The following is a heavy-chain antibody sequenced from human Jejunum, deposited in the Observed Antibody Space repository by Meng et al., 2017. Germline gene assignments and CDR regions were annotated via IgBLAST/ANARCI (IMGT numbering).Heavy chain of an antibody. CDR2: IDPSEST. Sequence: VQLRESGPGLVMPSGTLSRTCAVSGASISRTNWWSWVRQPPGKGLEWIGKIDPSESTHYNPSLKGRVTISADRSKNQFSLRLTSVTAADTAIYYCARAYCTDVSCHDFFNSWGQGTLVTVSS. CDR3: ARAYCTDVSCHDFFNS. J-gene: IGHJ4*02. V-gene: IGHV4-4*02. CDR1: GASISRTNW. D-gene: IGHD2-8*01.